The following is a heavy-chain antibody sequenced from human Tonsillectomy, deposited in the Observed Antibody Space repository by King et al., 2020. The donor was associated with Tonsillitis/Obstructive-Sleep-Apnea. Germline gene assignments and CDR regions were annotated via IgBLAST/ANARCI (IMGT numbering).Heavy chain of an antibody. V-gene: IGHV3-7*01. CDR1: GFTFSTYW. J-gene: IGHJ4*02. Sequence: EVRLVESGGGLVQPGGSLRLSCAASGFTFSTYWMSWVRQTPGKGLEWVANMKQDGGEIYYVDSVKGRFTISRDNAKKSLYLQMNSLRVEDTAVHYCARDKVAGATKFDYWGQGTLVTVSS. D-gene: IGHD1-26*01. CDR2: MKQDGGEI. CDR3: ARDKVAGATKFDY.